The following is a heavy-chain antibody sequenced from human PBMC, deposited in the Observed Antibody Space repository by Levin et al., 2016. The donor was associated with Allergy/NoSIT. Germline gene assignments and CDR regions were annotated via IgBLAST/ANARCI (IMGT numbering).Heavy chain of an antibody. Sequence: SETLSLTCTVSGGSIKTSAYYWNWIRQHPGKGLEWIGYIFHSGDTYYNPSLKGRVTISVDTSQNQFSLNLNSVTAADTAIYFCARDNGYGVGDFWGQGILVTVSS. D-gene: IGHD3-3*01. CDR3: ARDNGYGVGDF. V-gene: IGHV4-31*03. CDR1: GGSIKTSAYY. CDR2: IFHSGDT. J-gene: IGHJ4*02.